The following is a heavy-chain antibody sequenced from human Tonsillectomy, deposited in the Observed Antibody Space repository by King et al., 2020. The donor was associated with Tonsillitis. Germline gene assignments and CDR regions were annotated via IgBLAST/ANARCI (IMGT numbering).Heavy chain of an antibody. J-gene: IGHJ4*02. CDR3: VAGLGYLPDY. V-gene: IGHV3-7*02. CDR1: GITFRDYW. Sequence: VQLVESGGGLVQPGGSLRLSCAASGITFRDYWMNWVRQAPGKGLEWLAIIRQDGSEKYYVDSVKDRFTISRDNAQNSVFLQMSSLRVDDTAVYFCVAGLGYLPDYWGQGTLVTVSS. D-gene: IGHD3-9*01. CDR2: IRQDGSEK.